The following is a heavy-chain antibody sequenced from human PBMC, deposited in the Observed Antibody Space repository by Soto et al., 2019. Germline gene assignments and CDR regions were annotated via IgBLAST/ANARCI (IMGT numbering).Heavy chain of an antibody. Sequence: EVQLVESGGGMVMPGGSLRLSCAASGFTFSDDWMTWIRQAPGKGLQCVGRIKRKIDGETTDYAAPGKGRFTISRDDSKNTLYLQMNSLKVENTAMYYCFPDRGWCMDVWGQGTTVTVSS. CDR1: GFTFSDDW. CDR3: FPDRGWCMDV. J-gene: IGHJ6*01. V-gene: IGHV3-15*01. CDR2: IKRKIDGETT. D-gene: IGHD2-15*01.